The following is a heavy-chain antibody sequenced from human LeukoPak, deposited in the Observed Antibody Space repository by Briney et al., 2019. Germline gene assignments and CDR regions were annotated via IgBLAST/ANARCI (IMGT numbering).Heavy chain of an antibody. CDR1: GFTFSNNA. CDR2: IYSGGST. Sequence: GGSLRLSCAASGFTFSNNAMHWVRQAPGKGLEWVSVIYSGGSTYYADSVKGRFTIFRDNSKNTVHLQMNSLRAEDTAVYYCARDGAFGAVAGLLIDFWGQGTLVIVSS. V-gene: IGHV3-66*01. D-gene: IGHD6-19*01. CDR3: ARDGAFGAVAGLLIDF. J-gene: IGHJ4*02.